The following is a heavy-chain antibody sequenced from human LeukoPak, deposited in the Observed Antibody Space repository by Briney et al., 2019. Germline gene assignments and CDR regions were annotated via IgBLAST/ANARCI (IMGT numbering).Heavy chain of an antibody. V-gene: IGHV1-69*13. D-gene: IGHD4/OR15-4a*01. J-gene: IGHJ6*03. CDR3: ASPNYRNYYYMDV. CDR1: GGTFSSYA. Sequence: SVKVSCKASGGTFSSYAISWVRQAPGQGLEWMGGIIPIFGTANYAQKFQGRVTITADESTSTAYMELSSLRSEDTAVYYCASPNYRNYYYMDVWGKGTAVTVSS. CDR2: IIPIFGTA.